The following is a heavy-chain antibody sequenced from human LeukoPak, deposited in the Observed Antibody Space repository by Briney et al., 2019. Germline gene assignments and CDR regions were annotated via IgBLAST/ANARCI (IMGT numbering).Heavy chain of an antibody. CDR1: GFDFSTYS. J-gene: IGHJ4*02. Sequence: GGSLRLSCAASGFDFSTYSIDWVRQAPGKGLEWVSYISSSSSNIYHADSVKGRFTISRDNAKNSLHLQMNSLRAEDTAVYYCARAYDILTGDGLDYWGQGTLVTVSS. V-gene: IGHV3-48*04. CDR3: ARAYDILTGDGLDY. CDR2: ISSSSSNI. D-gene: IGHD3-9*01.